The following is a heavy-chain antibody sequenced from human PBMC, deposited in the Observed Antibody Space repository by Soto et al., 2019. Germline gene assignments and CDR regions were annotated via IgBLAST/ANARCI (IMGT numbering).Heavy chain of an antibody. D-gene: IGHD3-16*02. V-gene: IGHV1-46*01. J-gene: IGHJ4*02. Sequence: ASVKVSCKASGYTFTSYYMHWVRQAPGQGLEWMGIINPSGGSTSYAQKFQGRVTMTRDTSTSTVYMELSSVTAADTAVYYCAREVTVRGTFDYWGQGTLVTVSS. CDR2: INPSGGST. CDR1: GYTFTSYY. CDR3: AREVTVRGTFDY.